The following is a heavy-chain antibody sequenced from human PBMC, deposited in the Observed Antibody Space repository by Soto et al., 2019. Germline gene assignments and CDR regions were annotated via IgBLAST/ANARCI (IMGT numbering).Heavy chain of an antibody. J-gene: IGHJ5*02. V-gene: IGHV6-1*01. Sequence: SQTLSLTCAISGDSVSTNSAAWNWIRQSPSRGLEWLGRTYYRSKWYNDYAVSVKSRITINPDTSKNQFSLQLNSVTPEDTAVYYCARGRSSQLGDYNWFDPWGQGTLVTVYS. CDR3: ARGRSSQLGDYNWFDP. CDR1: GDSVSTNSAA. CDR2: TYYRSKWYN. D-gene: IGHD6-6*01.